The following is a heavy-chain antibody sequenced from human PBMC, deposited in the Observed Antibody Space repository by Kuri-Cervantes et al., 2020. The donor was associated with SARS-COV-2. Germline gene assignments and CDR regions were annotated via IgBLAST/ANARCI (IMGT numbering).Heavy chain of an antibody. J-gene: IGHJ5*02. CDR3: ARYLAARPGSGWFDP. V-gene: IGHV4-39*01. CDR2: IYHGGRT. CDR1: GCSISSTIYY. Sequence: ESLKISCTVSGCSISSTIYYWGWVRQPPGKGREWVGSIYHGGRTYYHPGRTYYNPSLQSRVTISVGAPKNQFSLRLSSVTAADTAIYYCARYLAARPGSGWFDPWGQGTLVTVSS. D-gene: IGHD6-6*01.